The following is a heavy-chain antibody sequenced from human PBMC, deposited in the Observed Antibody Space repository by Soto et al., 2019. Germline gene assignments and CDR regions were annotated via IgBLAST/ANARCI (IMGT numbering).Heavy chain of an antibody. J-gene: IGHJ2*01. Sequence: QVQLVQSGAEVKEPGASVKLSCQASGYTFMNYAISWVRQAPGQGLEWMGWISPSTGNTDQAQNFQGRVTMTLDTYTNTANMELRTLRCDDSAVYYCARCYCSVGSCYTCWHFDLWGRGTLVTVSS. V-gene: IGHV1-18*01. CDR1: GYTFMNYA. CDR2: ISPSTGNT. D-gene: IGHD2-15*01. CDR3: ARCYCSVGSCYTCWHFDL.